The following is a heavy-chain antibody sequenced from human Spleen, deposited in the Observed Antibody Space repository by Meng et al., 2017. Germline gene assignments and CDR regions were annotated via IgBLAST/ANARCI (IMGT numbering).Heavy chain of an antibody. V-gene: IGHV4-39*01. D-gene: IGHD3-22*01. Sequence: QVQLQESGPGLVKPSEALSLTCSVSGGSISTSGYYWGWIRQPPGKGLEWIGSIGHSGITYYTPSLKSRVTISVDTSKNQFSLRLSSVTAADTAVYYCARQIGPWGQGTLVTVSS. J-gene: IGHJ5*02. CDR2: IGHSGIT. CDR3: ARQIGP. CDR1: GGSISTSGYY.